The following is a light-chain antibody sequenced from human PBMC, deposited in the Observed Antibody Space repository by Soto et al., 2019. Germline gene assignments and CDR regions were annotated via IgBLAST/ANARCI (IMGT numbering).Light chain of an antibody. CDR3: SSYTSSSTWV. CDR1: SSDVGGYNY. CDR2: DVS. Sequence: QSALTQPASVSGSPGQSIAISCTGTSSDVGGYNYVSWYQQHPGKTPNLMIYDVSNRPSGVSNRFSGSKSGNTASLTISGLQAEDEADYYCSSYTSSSTWVFGGGTKATVL. V-gene: IGLV2-14*01. J-gene: IGLJ3*02.